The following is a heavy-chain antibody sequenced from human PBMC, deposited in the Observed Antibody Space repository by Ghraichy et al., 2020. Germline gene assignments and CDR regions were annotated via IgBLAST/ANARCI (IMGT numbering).Heavy chain of an antibody. V-gene: IGHV3-7*03. CDR1: GFTFSSYW. Sequence: GGSLRLTCAASGFTFSSYWMSWVRQAPGKGLEWVANIKQDGSEKYYVDSVKGRFTISRDNAKNSLYLQMNSLRAEDTAVYYCARDYGDNWFDPWGQGTLVTVSS. CDR2: IKQDGSEK. D-gene: IGHD4-17*01. J-gene: IGHJ5*02. CDR3: ARDYGDNWFDP.